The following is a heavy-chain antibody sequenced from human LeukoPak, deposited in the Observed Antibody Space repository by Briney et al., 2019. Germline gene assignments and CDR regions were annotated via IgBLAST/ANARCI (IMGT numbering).Heavy chain of an antibody. J-gene: IGHJ6*03. V-gene: IGHV1-69*04. D-gene: IGHD6-13*01. Sequence: SVKVSCKASGGTFSSYAISWVRQALGQGLEWMGRIIPILGIANYAQKFQGRVTITADKSTSTAYMELSSLRSEDTAVYYCAVKIAAAANYYYYYMDVWGKGTTVTVSS. CDR1: GGTFSSYA. CDR3: AVKIAAAANYYYYYMDV. CDR2: IIPILGIA.